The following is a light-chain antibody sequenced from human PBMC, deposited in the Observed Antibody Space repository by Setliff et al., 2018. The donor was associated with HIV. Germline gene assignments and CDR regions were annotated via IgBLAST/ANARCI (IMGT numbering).Light chain of an antibody. V-gene: IGLV2-14*01. CDR1: RSNVGNNL. CDR2: EVS. J-gene: IGLJ2*01. Sequence: QSVLTQPPSASGTPGQRVTISCSGSRSNVGNNLVNWYQQHPGKAPKLIIYEVSYRPSGVSFRFSGSKSGNTASLTISGLQAEDEADYYCSSYTGASALDVVFGGGTKVTVL. CDR3: SSYTGASALDVV.